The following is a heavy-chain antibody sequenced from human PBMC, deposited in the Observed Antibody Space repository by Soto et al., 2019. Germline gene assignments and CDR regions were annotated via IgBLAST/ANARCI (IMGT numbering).Heavy chain of an antibody. CDR1: GGTFSSYT. J-gene: IGHJ5*02. CDR3: ARVTDPVTIFGVVSWFDP. CDR2: IIPILGIA. V-gene: IGHV1-69*02. D-gene: IGHD3-3*01. Sequence: GASVKVSCKASGGTFSSYTISWVRQAPGQGLEWMGRIIPILGIANYAQKFQGRVTITADKSTSTAYMELSSLRSEDTAVYYCARVTDPVTIFGVVSWFDPWGQGTLVTVSS.